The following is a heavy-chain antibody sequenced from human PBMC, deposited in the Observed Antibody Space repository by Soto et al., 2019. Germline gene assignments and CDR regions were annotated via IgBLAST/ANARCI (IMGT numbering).Heavy chain of an antibody. V-gene: IGHV3-72*01. CDR2: TRNKAASYTT. CDR3: ARVRIGSSGFETGVDK. CDR1: GFSFSDHY. Sequence: EVQLVESGGGLVQPGGSLRLSCAASGFSFSDHYMDWVRQAPGKGLEWVGRTRNKAASYTTEYAASVKGRFTISRDDSKNAPYLQMNRLQTADTAVYSCARVRIGSSGFETGVDKWGQGTLVTVSS. D-gene: IGHD3-22*01. J-gene: IGHJ4*02.